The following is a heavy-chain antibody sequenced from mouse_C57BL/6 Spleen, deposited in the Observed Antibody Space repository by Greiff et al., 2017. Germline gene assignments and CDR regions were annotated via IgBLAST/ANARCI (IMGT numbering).Heavy chain of an antibody. V-gene: IGHV5-12*01. CDR2: ISHGGGST. Sequence: EVMLVESGGGLVQPGGSLKLSCAASGFTFSDYYMYWVRQTPEKRLEWVEYISHGGGSTYYPDTVKGRFTISRDKAKNTLYLQMSRLKSEDTAMYYCARQYFDYWGQGTTLTVSS. CDR1: GFTFSDYY. CDR3: ARQYFDY. J-gene: IGHJ2*01.